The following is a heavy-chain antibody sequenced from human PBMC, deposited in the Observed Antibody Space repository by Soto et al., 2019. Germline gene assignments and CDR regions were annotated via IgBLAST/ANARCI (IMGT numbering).Heavy chain of an antibody. CDR2: INPNSGGT. J-gene: IGHJ1*01. V-gene: IGHV1-2*04. CDR1: GYTFTGYY. CDR3: ARDEGPQYYYDSSGPGPPKYFQH. D-gene: IGHD3-22*01. Sequence: QVQLVQSGAEVKKPGASVKVSCKASGYTFTGYYMHWVRQAPGQGLEWMGWINPNSGGTNYAQKFQGWVTMTRDTSISTAYMELSRLRSDDTAVYYCARDEGPQYYYDSSGPGPPKYFQHWGQGTLVTVSS.